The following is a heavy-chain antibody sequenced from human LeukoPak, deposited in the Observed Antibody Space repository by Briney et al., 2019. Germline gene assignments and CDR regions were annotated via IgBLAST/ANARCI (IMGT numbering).Heavy chain of an antibody. V-gene: IGHV4-39*02. J-gene: IGHJ3*02. Sequence: PSETLSLTCTVSGGSISSSSYYWGWIRQPPGKGLEWIGSIFYSGSTYYNPSLKSRVTISIDTSKKQFSLKVNSVTAADTALYYCAREVAEGSGSTDAFDIWGQGTMVTVSS. CDR1: GGSISSSSYY. D-gene: IGHD3-22*01. CDR2: IFYSGST. CDR3: AREVAEGSGSTDAFDI.